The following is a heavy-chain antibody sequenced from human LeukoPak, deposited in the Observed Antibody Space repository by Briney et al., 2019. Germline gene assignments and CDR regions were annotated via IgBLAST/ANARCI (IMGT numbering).Heavy chain of an antibody. CDR1: AYSISDGFL. CDR3: ASFGRADALDI. V-gene: IGHV3-21*01. J-gene: IGHJ3*02. D-gene: IGHD3-10*01. Sequence: ETLSLTCTVSAYSISDGFLWGWVRQAPGKGLEWVSSISSTSSYIYYGDSVKGRFTISRDNTKNSLYLQMNSLRAEDTAVYYCASFGRADALDIWGQGTMVTVSS. CDR2: ISSTSSYI.